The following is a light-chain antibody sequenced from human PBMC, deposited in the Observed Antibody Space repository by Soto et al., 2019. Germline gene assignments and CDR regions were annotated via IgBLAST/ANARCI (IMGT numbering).Light chain of an antibody. J-gene: IGLJ1*01. CDR3: TSYSSSSTLYV. Sequence: QSVLTQPASVSGSPGQSIAISCTGTSSDVGAYNYVSWFQQHPGKAPKLTIYDVSNRPSGVSNRFSGSKSGNTASLTISGLQAEDEADYYCTSYSSSSTLYVFGTGTKVTVL. V-gene: IGLV2-14*01. CDR1: SSDVGAYNY. CDR2: DVS.